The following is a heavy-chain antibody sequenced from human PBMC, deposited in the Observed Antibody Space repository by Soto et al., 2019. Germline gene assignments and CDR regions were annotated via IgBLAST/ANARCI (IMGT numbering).Heavy chain of an antibody. CDR1: GFTFSSYE. CDR2: ISSSGSTI. V-gene: IGHV3-48*03. D-gene: IGHD2-2*01. J-gene: IGHJ6*02. CDR3: ARGTPIGYCSSTSCIPGYYYGMDV. Sequence: PGGSLRLSCAASGFTFSSYEMNWVRQAPGKGLEWVSYISSSGSTIYYADSVKGRFTISRDNAKNSLYLQMNSLRAEDTAVYYCARGTPIGYCSSTSCIPGYYYGMDVWAKGPRSPSP.